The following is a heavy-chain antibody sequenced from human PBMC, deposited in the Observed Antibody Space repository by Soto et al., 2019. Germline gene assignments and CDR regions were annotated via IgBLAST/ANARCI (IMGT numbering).Heavy chain of an antibody. J-gene: IGHJ3*02. CDR2: ISYDGSNK. CDR1: GFTFSSYA. V-gene: IGHV3-30-3*01. Sequence: QVQLVESGGGVVQPGRSLRLSCAASGFTFSSYAMHWVRQAPGKGLEWVAVISYDGSNKYYADSVKGRFTISRDNSKNTLYLQMNSLRAEDTALDYCAREREGGGYPDAFEIWGQGTMVTVSS. CDR3: AREREGGGYPDAFEI. D-gene: IGHD1-26*01.